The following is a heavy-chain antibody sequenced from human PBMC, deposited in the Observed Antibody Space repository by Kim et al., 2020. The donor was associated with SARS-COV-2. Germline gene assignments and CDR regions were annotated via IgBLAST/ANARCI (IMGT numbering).Heavy chain of an antibody. V-gene: IGHV2-70*01. CDR3: ARGTAMATGDY. CDR2: K. Sequence: KYYGTSLKTRLTISKDTSKNQVVLTMTNMDPVDTATYYCARGTAMATGDYWGQGTLVTVSS. D-gene: IGHD5-18*01. J-gene: IGHJ4*02.